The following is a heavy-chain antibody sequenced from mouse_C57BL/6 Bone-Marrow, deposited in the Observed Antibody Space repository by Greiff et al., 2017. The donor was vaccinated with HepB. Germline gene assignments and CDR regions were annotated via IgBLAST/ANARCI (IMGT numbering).Heavy chain of an antibody. Sequence: QVQLQQPGAELVKPGASVKLSCKASGYTFTSYWMHWVKQRPGQGLEWIGMIHPNSGSTNYNEKFKSKDTLTVDTSSSTAYMWLHSLTSGDAAVYFWARWDGSSYWYFDVWGTGTTVTVSS. J-gene: IGHJ1*03. CDR1: GYTFTSYW. V-gene: IGHV1-64*01. CDR3: ARWDGSSYWYFDV. CDR2: IHPNSGST. D-gene: IGHD1-1*01.